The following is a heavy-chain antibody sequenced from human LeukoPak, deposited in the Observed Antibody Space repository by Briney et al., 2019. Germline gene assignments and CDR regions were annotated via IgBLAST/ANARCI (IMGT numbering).Heavy chain of an antibody. CDR2: INPNSGGT. V-gene: IGHV1-2*02. D-gene: IGHD6-13*01. Sequence: ASVKVSCKASGYTFTGYYMHWVRQAPGQGLEWMGWINPNSGGTNYAQKFQGRVTMTRDTSISTAYMELSRLRSDDTAVYYCARSRQLARNWFDPWGHGTLVTVSS. CDR3: ARSRQLARNWFDP. CDR1: GYTFTGYY. J-gene: IGHJ5*02.